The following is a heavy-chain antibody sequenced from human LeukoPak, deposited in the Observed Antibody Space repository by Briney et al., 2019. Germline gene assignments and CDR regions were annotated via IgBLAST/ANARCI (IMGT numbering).Heavy chain of an antibody. CDR1: GFTFSSYS. CDR3: AKYYYDNSGPRWFDP. J-gene: IGHJ5*02. D-gene: IGHD3-22*01. V-gene: IGHV3-21*01. Sequence: GGSLRLSCAASGFTFSSYSMNWVRQAPGKGLEWVSSISSSSSYIYYADSVKGRFTISRDNAKNSLYLQMNSLRAEDTAVYYCAKYYYDNSGPRWFDPWGQGTLVTVSS. CDR2: ISSSSSYI.